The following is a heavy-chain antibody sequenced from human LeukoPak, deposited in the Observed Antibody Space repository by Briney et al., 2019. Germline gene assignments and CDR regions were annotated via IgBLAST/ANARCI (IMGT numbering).Heavy chain of an antibody. CDR3: ATRNA. V-gene: IGHV3-23*01. CDR2: ISGSGGTT. J-gene: IGHJ5*02. Sequence: GGSLRLSCAASGFTFSNFGMSWVRQAPGKGLEWVSVISGSGGTTYYADSVKGRFTISRDNSKNTLFLQMSSLRAEDTAVYYCATRNAWGQGTLVTVSS. CDR1: GFTFSNFG.